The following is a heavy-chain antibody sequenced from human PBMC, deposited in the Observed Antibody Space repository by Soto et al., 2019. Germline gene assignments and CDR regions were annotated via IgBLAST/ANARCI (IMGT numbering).Heavy chain of an antibody. CDR2: IYPDDSDT. V-gene: IGHV5-51*01. CDR1: GYSFTNYW. CDR3: AEAPPPGGSGWFSYYY. J-gene: IGHJ4*02. Sequence: GESLKISCKASGYSFTNYWIAWVRQVPGKGLEWMGIIYPDDSDTRYNPTFQGHVTISADKSISTAYLQWSSLKASDTAMYYCAEAPPPGGSGWFSYYYWGQGSLVTVSS. D-gene: IGHD6-19*01.